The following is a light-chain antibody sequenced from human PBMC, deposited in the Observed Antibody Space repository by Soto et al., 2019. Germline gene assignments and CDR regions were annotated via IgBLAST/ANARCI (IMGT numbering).Light chain of an antibody. CDR2: AAS. Sequence: DIQMTQSPSSLSASVGDRVTITCRASQSISSYLNWYQQKPGKAPKLLIYAASSLQSGVPSRFSGSGSGTDFTLPSSSLQREDFATYYCHRSYSTPRTFGQGTKVELK. CDR3: HRSYSTPRT. V-gene: IGKV1-39*01. CDR1: QSISSY. J-gene: IGKJ1*01.